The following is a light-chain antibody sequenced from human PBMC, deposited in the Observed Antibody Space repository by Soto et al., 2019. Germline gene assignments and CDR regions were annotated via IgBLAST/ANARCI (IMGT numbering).Light chain of an antibody. CDR2: DNN. V-gene: IGLV1-51*01. CDR1: SSNIGNNY. J-gene: IGLJ2*01. Sequence: QSVLTQPPSVSAAPGQKVTISFSGSSSNIGNNYVCSYQQLPGTAPKLLIYDNNKRPSGIPDRFSGSKSGTSATLGITGLQSGDEADYYCGTWDSSLSAAVFGGGTKVTVL. CDR3: GTWDSSLSAAV.